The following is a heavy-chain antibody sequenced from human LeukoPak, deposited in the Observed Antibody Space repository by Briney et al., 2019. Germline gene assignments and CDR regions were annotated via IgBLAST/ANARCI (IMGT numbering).Heavy chain of an antibody. CDR2: ISSSSSYI. V-gene: IGHV3-21*01. J-gene: IGHJ4*02. CDR1: GFTFSSYS. D-gene: IGHD3-16*01. CDR3: AREGGAAAPY. Sequence: GGSLRLSCAASGFTFSSYSMNWVRQALGKGLEWVSAISSSSSYIYYADSVKGRFTISRDNARNSLYLQMNSLRAEDTAMYYCAREGGAAAPYWGQGTLVTVSS.